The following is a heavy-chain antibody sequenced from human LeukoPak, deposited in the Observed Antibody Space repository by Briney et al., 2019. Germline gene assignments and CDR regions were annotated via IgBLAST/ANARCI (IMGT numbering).Heavy chain of an antibody. J-gene: IGHJ4*02. D-gene: IGHD3-22*01. CDR3: ARDRAAYYYDSSGYRF. CDR1: GFTFSSYS. Sequence: PGGSLRLSCAASGFTFSSYSMNWVRQAPGKGLEWVSYISSSSSTIYYADSVKGRFTISRDNSKNTLYLQMNSLRAEDTAVYYCARDRAAYYYDSSGYRFWGQGTLVTVSS. V-gene: IGHV3-48*01. CDR2: ISSSSSTI.